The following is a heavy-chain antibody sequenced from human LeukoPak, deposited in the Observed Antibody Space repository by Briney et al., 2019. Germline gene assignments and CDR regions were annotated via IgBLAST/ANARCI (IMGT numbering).Heavy chain of an antibody. CDR2: ISGSGGST. CDR1: GFTFSSYA. Sequence: GGSLRLSCAASGFTFSSYAMSWVRQAPGKGLEWVSAISGSGGSTYYADSVKGRFTISRDNSKNTLYLQMNSLRAEDTAVYYCAKGVPAANTYYYYYGMDVWGQGTTVTVSS. J-gene: IGHJ6*02. V-gene: IGHV3-23*01. CDR3: AKGVPAANTYYYYYGMDV. D-gene: IGHD2-2*01.